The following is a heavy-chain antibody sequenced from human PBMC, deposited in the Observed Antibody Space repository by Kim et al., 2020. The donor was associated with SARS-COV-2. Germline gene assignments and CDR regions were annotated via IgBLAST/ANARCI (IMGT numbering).Heavy chain of an antibody. CDR2: ISAYNGNT. CDR3: ARRYCSGGSCSTVDY. V-gene: IGHV1-18*01. CDR1: GYTFTSYG. Sequence: ASVKVSCKASGYTFTSYGISWVRQAPGQGLEWMGWISAYNGNTNYAQKLQGRVTMTTDTSTSTAYMELRSLRSDATAVYYCARRYCSGGSCSTVDYWGQGTLVTVSS. D-gene: IGHD2-15*01. J-gene: IGHJ4*02.